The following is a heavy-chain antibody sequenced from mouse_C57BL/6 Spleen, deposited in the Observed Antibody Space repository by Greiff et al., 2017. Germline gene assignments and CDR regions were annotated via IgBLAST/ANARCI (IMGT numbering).Heavy chain of an antibody. Sequence: QVQLQQSGAELVRPGTSVKVSCKASGYAFTNYLIEWVKQRPGQGLEWIGVINPGSGGTNYNEKFKGKATLTADKSSSTAYMQLSSLTSEDSAVYFCTRSIYYDYHYFDYWGQGTTLTVSS. V-gene: IGHV1-54*01. D-gene: IGHD2-4*01. CDR1: GYAFTNYL. J-gene: IGHJ2*01. CDR3: TRSIYYDYHYFDY. CDR2: INPGSGGT.